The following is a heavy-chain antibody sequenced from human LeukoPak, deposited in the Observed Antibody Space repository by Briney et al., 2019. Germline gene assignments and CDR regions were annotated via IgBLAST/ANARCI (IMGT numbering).Heavy chain of an antibody. CDR2: IIPIFGTA. CDR1: GGTFSSYA. J-gene: IGHJ6*03. CDR3: ATIASYSSSWYEGCYYYYYMDV. Sequence: SVKVSCKASGGTFSSYAISWVRQAPGQGLEWMGGIIPIFGTANYAQKFQGRVTITTDESTSTAYMELSSLRSEDTAVYYCATIASYSSSWYEGCYYYYYMDVWGKGTTVTVSS. D-gene: IGHD6-13*01. V-gene: IGHV1-69*05.